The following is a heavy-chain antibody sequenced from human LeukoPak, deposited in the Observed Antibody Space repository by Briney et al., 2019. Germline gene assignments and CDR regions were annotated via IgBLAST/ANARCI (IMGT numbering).Heavy chain of an antibody. CDR2: INHSGST. V-gene: IGHV4-34*01. CDR1: GGSFSGYY. Sequence: SETLSLTCAVYGGSFSGYYWSWIRHPPGKGLEWIGEINHSGSTNYNPSLKSRVTISVDTSKNQFSLKLSSVTAADTAVYYCARKYGSAPNWFDPWGQGTLVTASS. D-gene: IGHD3-10*01. J-gene: IGHJ5*02. CDR3: ARKYGSAPNWFDP.